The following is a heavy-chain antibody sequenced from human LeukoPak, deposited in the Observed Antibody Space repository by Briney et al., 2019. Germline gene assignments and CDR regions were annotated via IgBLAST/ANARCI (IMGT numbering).Heavy chain of an antibody. D-gene: IGHD3-22*01. CDR1: GGSFSGYY. V-gene: IGHV4-34*01. CDR2: INHSGST. J-gene: IGHJ6*03. CDR3: ARDGGYDSSGYYYVIYYYYYMDV. Sequence: SETLSLTCAVYGGSFSGYYWSWIRQPPGKGLEWIGEINHSGSTNYNPSLKSRVTISVDTSKNQFSLKLSSVTAADTAVYYCARDGGYDSSGYYYVIYYYYYMDVWGKGTTVTVSS.